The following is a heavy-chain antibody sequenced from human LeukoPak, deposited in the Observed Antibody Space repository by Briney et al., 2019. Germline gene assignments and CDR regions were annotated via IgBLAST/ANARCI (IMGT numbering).Heavy chain of an antibody. Sequence: SETLSLTRAVSGGSISSSNWWSWVRQPPGKGLEWIGEIYHSGSTNYNPSLKSRVTISVDKSKNHFSLKLSSVTAADTAVYYCARLGDSSGYYAFDYWGQGTLVTVSS. CDR3: ARLGDSSGYYAFDY. J-gene: IGHJ4*02. V-gene: IGHV4-4*02. CDR2: IYHSGST. CDR1: GGSISSSNW. D-gene: IGHD3-22*01.